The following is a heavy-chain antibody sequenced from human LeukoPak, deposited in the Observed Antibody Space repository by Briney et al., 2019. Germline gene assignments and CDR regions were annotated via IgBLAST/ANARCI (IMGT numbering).Heavy chain of an antibody. CDR2: ISAYNGNT. CDR1: GCTFTSYD. V-gene: IGHV1-18*01. CDR3: ASDLYDSSVYRHHALDI. D-gene: IGHD3-22*01. J-gene: IGHJ3*02. Sequence: GASVMVFCRASGCTFTSYDISWVRQALGQGLQWMGWISAYNGNTNYAQKFQGRDTMTTDTSTSTAYRGLRSLRSDDTAVYYCASDLYDSSVYRHHALDIWGQETMVTVSS.